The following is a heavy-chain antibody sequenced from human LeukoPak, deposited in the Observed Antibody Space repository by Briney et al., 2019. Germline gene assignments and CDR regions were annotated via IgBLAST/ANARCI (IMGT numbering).Heavy chain of an antibody. CDR3: VRDNPRCCGVIPANIDDF. V-gene: IGHV3-48*01. J-gene: IGHJ4*02. Sequence: PGGSLRLSCAASGFTFSRDSMNWVRQAPGKGLEWVSYINGGGSPIYYADFVRGRFTISRDNAKSSLYLQMNSLRAEDTALYYCVRDNPRCCGVIPANIDDFWGQGTLVTVSS. CDR2: INGGGSPI. D-gene: IGHD2-21*01. CDR1: GFTFSRDS.